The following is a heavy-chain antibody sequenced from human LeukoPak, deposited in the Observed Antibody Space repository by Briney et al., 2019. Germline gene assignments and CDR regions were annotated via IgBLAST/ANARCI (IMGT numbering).Heavy chain of an antibody. D-gene: IGHD3-16*01. Sequence: SETLSLTCTVSNGSISYYYWSWIRQSPGKGLEWIAHIFHRGSTDYNPSLKSRLTISVDTSKNQFSLKMNSVTAADTAVYFCARGGVLPRAFDAWGQGTLVTVSS. CDR1: NGSISYYY. CDR2: IFHRGST. V-gene: IGHV4-59*03. J-gene: IGHJ5*02. CDR3: ARGGVLPRAFDA.